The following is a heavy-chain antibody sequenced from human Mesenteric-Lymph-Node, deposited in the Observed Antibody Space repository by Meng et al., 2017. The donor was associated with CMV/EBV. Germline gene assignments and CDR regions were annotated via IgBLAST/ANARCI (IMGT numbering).Heavy chain of an antibody. CDR2: ISSSGNTI. J-gene: IGHJ6*02. V-gene: IGHV3-11*04. D-gene: IGHD3-10*01. Sequence: LSLTCAASGFTFSDYYMSWFRQVPGKGLEWVSYISSSGNTIFYADSVKGRFTISRDNAKNSLYLQMNSLRAEDTAVYYCARGGEFGYVGMDVWGQGTTVTVSS. CDR3: ARGGEFGYVGMDV. CDR1: GFTFSDYY.